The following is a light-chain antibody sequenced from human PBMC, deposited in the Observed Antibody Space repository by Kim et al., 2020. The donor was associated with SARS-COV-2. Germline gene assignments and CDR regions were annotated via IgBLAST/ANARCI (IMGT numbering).Light chain of an antibody. CDR3: QVWDSSTEVV. V-gene: IGLV3-9*01. J-gene: IGLJ2*01. Sequence: SYELTQPLSVSVALGQTARITCGGNNIGSKNLHWYQQKPGQAPVLVIYRDSNRPSGIPERFSGSNSGNTATLTISRAQAGDEADYYCQVWDSSTEVVFGGGTQLTVL. CDR1: NIGSKN. CDR2: RDS.